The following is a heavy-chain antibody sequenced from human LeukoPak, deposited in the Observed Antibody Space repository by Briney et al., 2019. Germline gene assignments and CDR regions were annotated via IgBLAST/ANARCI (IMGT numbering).Heavy chain of an antibody. V-gene: IGHV3-7*04. CDR3: ARGKRRGSYGYYFDY. CDR1: GFTFSSYW. D-gene: IGHD1-26*01. CDR2: IKQDGSEK. J-gene: IGHJ4*02. Sequence: GGSLRLSCAASGFTFSSYWMSWVRQAPGKGLEWVANIKQDGSEKYYVDSVKGRFTISRDNAKNSLYLQMNSLRAEDTAVYYCARGKRRGSYGYYFDYWGQGTLVTVSS.